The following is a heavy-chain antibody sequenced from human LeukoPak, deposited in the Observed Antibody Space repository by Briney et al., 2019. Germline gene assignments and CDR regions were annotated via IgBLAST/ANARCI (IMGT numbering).Heavy chain of an antibody. CDR1: GFTFSSYA. J-gene: IGHJ5*02. V-gene: IGHV3-23*01. CDR2: ISGSGGST. Sequence: GGSLRLSCAASGFTFSSYAMSWVRQAPGKGLEWVSAISGSGGSTYYADSVKGRFAISRDNSKNTLYLQMNSLRAEDTAVYYCANRIAAAGTEWWFDPWGQGTLVTVSS. D-gene: IGHD6-13*01. CDR3: ANRIAAAGTEWWFDP.